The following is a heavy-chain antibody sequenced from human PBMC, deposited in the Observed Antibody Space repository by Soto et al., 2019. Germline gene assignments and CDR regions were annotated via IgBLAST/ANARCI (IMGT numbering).Heavy chain of an antibody. D-gene: IGHD3-10*01. CDR2: FDPEDGET. CDR1: GYTLTELS. CDR3: ATLYGSGSPIRAFDI. J-gene: IGHJ3*02. Sequence: ASVKVSCKVSGYTLTELSMHWVRQAPGKGLEWMGGFDPEDGETIYAQKFQGRVTMTEDTSTDTAYMELSSLRSEDTAVYYCATLYGSGSPIRAFDIWGQGTMVTVSS. V-gene: IGHV1-24*01.